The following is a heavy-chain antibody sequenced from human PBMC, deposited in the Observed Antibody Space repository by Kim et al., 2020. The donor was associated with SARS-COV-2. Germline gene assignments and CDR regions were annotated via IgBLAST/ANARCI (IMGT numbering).Heavy chain of an antibody. CDR3: ARDQNEGFDP. V-gene: IGHV4-31*03. CDR1: GGSISSGGYY. D-gene: IGHD1-1*01. CDR2: IYYSGST. Sequence: SETLSLTCTVSGGSISSGGYYWSWIRQHPGKGLEWIGYIYYSGSTYYNPSLKSRVTISVDTSKNQFSLKLSSVTAADTAVYYCARDQNEGFDPWGQGTLVTVSS. J-gene: IGHJ5*02.